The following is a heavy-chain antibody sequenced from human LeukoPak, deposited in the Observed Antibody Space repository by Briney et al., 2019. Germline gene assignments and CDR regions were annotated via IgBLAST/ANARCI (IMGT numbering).Heavy chain of an antibody. V-gene: IGHV4-4*02. CDR3: ARETAAAGSFIAINDY. CDR2: INTSEST. Sequence: SGTLSLTCAVSGGSISSSNWWSWVRQPPGKGLEWIGEINTSESTNYNPSLKSRVTISVDTSKNQFSLKLSSVTAADTAIYYCARETAAAGSFIAINDYWGQGTLVTVSS. J-gene: IGHJ4*02. D-gene: IGHD6-13*01. CDR1: GGSISSSNW.